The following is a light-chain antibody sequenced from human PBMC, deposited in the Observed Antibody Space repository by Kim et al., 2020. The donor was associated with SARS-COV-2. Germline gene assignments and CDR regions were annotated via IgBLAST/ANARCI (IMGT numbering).Light chain of an antibody. CDR1: KLGDKY. V-gene: IGLV3-1*01. CDR2: QDS. CDR3: QAWDSSTGGV. Sequence: YELTQPPSVSVSPGQTASITCSGDKLGDKYACWYQQKPGQSPVLVIYQDSKRPSGIPERFSGSNSGNTATLTISGTQAMDEADYYCQAWDSSTGGVFGGGTQLTVL. J-gene: IGLJ2*01.